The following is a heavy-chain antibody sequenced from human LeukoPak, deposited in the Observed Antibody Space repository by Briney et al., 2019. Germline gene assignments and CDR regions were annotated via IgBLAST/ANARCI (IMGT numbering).Heavy chain of an antibody. V-gene: IGHV3-7*01. CDR2: IAPDGSTQ. Sequence: GGSLRLSCEASGFMFGGYSMTWVRQAPGKGREWLANIAPDGSTQNYEESLEGRFTISRDNPKNSLYLQMHSLRAEDAAVYHCARVIAGAIDHWGQGTLVTVSS. CDR1: GFMFGGYS. D-gene: IGHD2-15*01. J-gene: IGHJ4*02. CDR3: ARVIAGAIDH.